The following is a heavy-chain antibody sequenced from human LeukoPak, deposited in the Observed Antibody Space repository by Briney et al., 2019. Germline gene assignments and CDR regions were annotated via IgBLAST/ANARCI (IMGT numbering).Heavy chain of an antibody. Sequence: GGSLRLSCAGSAFTFSSYAMSWVRQTPEKGLEWVSGISDNGGSTYYADSVKGRFTIYRDNSKNTLFLQMNSLRAEDTAVYYCAKIPVSYSSGWSNFDYWGQGTLVTVSS. V-gene: IGHV3-23*01. CDR3: AKIPVSYSSGWSNFDY. CDR2: ISDNGGST. D-gene: IGHD6-19*01. J-gene: IGHJ4*02. CDR1: AFTFSSYA.